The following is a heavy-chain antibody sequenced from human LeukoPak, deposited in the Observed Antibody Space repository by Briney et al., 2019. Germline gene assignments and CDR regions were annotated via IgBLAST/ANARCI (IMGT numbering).Heavy chain of an antibody. Sequence: GGSLRLSCAASGFTFSSYAMHWVRQAPGKGLEYVSAISSNGGSTYYANSVKGRFTISRDNSKNTLYLQMGSLRAEDMAVYYCARMSDDYGDYFDYWGQGTLVTVSS. V-gene: IGHV3-64*01. CDR2: ISSNGGST. CDR3: ARMSDDYGDYFDY. CDR1: GFTFSSYA. J-gene: IGHJ4*02. D-gene: IGHD4-17*01.